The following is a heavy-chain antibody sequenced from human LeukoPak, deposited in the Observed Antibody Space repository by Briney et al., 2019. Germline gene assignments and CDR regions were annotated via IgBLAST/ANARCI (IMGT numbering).Heavy chain of an antibody. Sequence: PSETLSLTCTVTGASISSHYWCWIRQTPGTELEWIGDIYDRGSTTYNPSLKSRVSISVDTSRNQFSLNLRSVTAADTAVYYCAKIEVGRFDPWGQGTLATVSS. CDR3: AKIEVGRFDP. CDR2: IYDRGST. CDR1: GASISSHY. D-gene: IGHD1-26*01. V-gene: IGHV4-59*11. J-gene: IGHJ5*02.